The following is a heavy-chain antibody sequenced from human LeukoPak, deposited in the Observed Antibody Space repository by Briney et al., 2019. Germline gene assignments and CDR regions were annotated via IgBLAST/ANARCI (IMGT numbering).Heavy chain of an antibody. V-gene: IGHV4-59*01. CDR2: IYYSGST. CDR3: ARDFPGYCSSTSCRYYYYGMDV. CDR1: GSSISSYY. D-gene: IGHD2-2*01. Sequence: SSETLSLTCTVSGSSISSYYWSWIRQPPGKGLEWIGYIYYSGSTNYNPSLKSRVTISVDTSKNQFSLKLSSVTAADTAVYYCARDFPGYCSSTSCRYYYYGMDVWGQGTRSPSP. J-gene: IGHJ6*02.